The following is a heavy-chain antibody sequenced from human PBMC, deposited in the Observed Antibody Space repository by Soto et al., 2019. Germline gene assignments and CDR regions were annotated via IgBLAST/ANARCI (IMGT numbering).Heavy chain of an antibody. D-gene: IGHD4-17*01. Sequence: PGGSLRLSCAASGFAFSNAWINWVRQAPGKGLEWVSAISGSGGSTYYADSVKGRFTISRDNSKNTLYLQMNSLRAEDTAVYYCAKIRDYGDYVFDYWGQGTLVTV. CDR1: GFAFSNAW. J-gene: IGHJ4*02. CDR2: ISGSGGST. CDR3: AKIRDYGDYVFDY. V-gene: IGHV3-23*01.